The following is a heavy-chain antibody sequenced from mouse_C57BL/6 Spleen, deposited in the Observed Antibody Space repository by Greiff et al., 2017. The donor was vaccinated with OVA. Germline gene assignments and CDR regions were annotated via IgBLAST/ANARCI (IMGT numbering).Heavy chain of an antibody. CDR2: FHPYNDDT. CDR3: ARPDYYGSSSFAY. V-gene: IGHV1-47*01. Sequence: VQLQQSGAELVKPGASVKMSCKASGYTFTTYPIEWMKQNHGTSLEWIGNFHPYNDDTKYNEKFKGKATLTVEKSSSTVYLELRRLTSDDSAVYYCARPDYYGSSSFAYWGQGTLVTVSA. D-gene: IGHD1-1*01. J-gene: IGHJ3*01. CDR1: GYTFTTYP.